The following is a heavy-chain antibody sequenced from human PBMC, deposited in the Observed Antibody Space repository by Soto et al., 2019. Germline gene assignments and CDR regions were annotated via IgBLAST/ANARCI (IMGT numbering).Heavy chain of an antibody. J-gene: IGHJ1*01. CDR3: ARGGLSCSGGSCYYYFQH. CDR2: IWYDGSNK. V-gene: IGHV3-33*01. Sequence: QVQLVESGGGVVQPGRSLRLSCAASGFTFSSYGMHWVRQAPGKGLEWVAVIWYDGSNKYYADSVKGRFTISRDNSKNTLYLQMNSLRAEDTAVYYCARGGLSCSGGSCYYYFQHWGQGTLVTDSS. CDR1: GFTFSSYG. D-gene: IGHD2-15*01.